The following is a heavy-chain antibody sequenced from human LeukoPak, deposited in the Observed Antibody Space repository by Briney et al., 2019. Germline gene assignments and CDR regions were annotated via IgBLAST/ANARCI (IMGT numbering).Heavy chain of an antibody. V-gene: IGHV1-24*01. CDR3: ATALPSYSSSWYAVGVGWFDP. CDR2: FDPEDGET. J-gene: IGHJ5*02. Sequence: GASVKGSCKVSGYTLTELSMHWVRQAPGKGLEWMGGFDPEDGETIYAQKFQGRVTVTEDTSTDTAYMELSSLRSEDTAVYYCATALPSYSSSWYAVGVGWFDPWGQGTLVTVSS. D-gene: IGHD6-13*01. CDR1: GYTLTELS.